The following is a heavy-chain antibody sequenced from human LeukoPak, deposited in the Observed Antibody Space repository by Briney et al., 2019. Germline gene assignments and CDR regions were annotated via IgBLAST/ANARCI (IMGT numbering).Heavy chain of an antibody. CDR3: ARDRAGYSGSINHDY. CDR1: GFTFSSYE. CDR2: ISSSGSTI. D-gene: IGHD1-26*01. J-gene: IGHJ4*02. Sequence: PGGSLRLSCAASGFTFSSYEMNWVRQAPGKGLEWVSYISSSGSTIYYADSVKGRFTISRDNAKNSLYLQMNSLRAEDTAVYYCARDRAGYSGSINHDYWGQGTLVTVSS. V-gene: IGHV3-48*03.